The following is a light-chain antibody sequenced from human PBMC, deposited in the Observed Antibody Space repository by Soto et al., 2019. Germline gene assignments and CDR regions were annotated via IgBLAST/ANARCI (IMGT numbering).Light chain of an antibody. J-gene: IGKJ5*01. CDR3: QQYYNWPTIT. CDR1: QSVSSN. Sequence: DIVMTQSPATLSVSPGERATLSCRASQSVSSNLAWYQQKPGQAPRLLIYGASTRATGIPARFRGSGSGTEFTLTITSLQSEDFPVYYWQQYYNWPTITFGQGTRLEIK. V-gene: IGKV3-15*01. CDR2: GAS.